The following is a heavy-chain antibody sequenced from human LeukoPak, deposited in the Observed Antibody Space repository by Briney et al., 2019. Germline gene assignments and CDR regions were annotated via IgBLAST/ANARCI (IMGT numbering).Heavy chain of an antibody. CDR2: ITTDGSGT. D-gene: IGHD1-26*01. CDR3: ARGAVAGANFDY. J-gene: IGHJ4*02. CDR1: GFTFNSYW. Sequence: GGSLRLSCTDSGFTFNSYWMHWVRQAPGKGLAWVSHITTDGSGTSYAASVKGRFTISRDNAKKTLYLQMNSLRAEDTAVYYCARGAVAGANFDYWGLGTLVTVSS. V-gene: IGHV3-74*01.